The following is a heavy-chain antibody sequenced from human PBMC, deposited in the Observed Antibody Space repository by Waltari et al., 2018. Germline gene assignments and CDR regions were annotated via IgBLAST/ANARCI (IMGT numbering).Heavy chain of an antibody. CDR1: GFTFYHFW. CDR3: ARGGGDGQVHH. Sequence: DVQLTASGGGLVQPGGSLRLSCEGSGFTFYHFWMTWLRQVPGTGRGWVANIKQDGTEQYFVDSFKGRFTISRDNAKRSLYLQMNNLRVDDTAMYYWARGGGDGQVHHWGQGTLVTVSS. D-gene: IGHD3-16*01. V-gene: IGHV3-7*03. J-gene: IGHJ4*02. CDR2: IKQDGTEQ.